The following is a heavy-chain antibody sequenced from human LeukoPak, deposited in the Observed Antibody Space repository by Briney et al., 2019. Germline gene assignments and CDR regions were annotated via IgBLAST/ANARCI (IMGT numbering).Heavy chain of an antibody. Sequence: PSQTLSLTCTVSGGSISSGDYYWSWIRQPPGKGLEWIGYIYYSGSTYYNPPLKSRVTISVDTSKNQFSLKLSSVTAADTAVYYCARDRLGDYYDSSGTLDYWGQGTLVTVSS. D-gene: IGHD3-22*01. CDR2: IYYSGST. J-gene: IGHJ4*02. CDR1: GGSISSGDYY. V-gene: IGHV4-30-4*01. CDR3: ARDRLGDYYDSSGTLDY.